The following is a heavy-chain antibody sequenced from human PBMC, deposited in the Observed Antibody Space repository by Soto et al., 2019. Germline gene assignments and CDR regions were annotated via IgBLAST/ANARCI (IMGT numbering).Heavy chain of an antibody. J-gene: IGHJ3*02. CDR3: AKGFDTTAIRYDFWSGYWLKAFDI. D-gene: IGHD3-3*01. CDR1: GFTFSGYA. Sequence: GGSLRLSCAASGFTFSGYAMSWVRQAPGKGLEWVSAISGSGGSTYYADSVKGRFTISRDNSKNTLYLQMNSLRAEDTAVYYCAKGFDTTAIRYDFWSGYWLKAFDIWGQGTMVTVSS. V-gene: IGHV3-23*01. CDR2: ISGSGGST.